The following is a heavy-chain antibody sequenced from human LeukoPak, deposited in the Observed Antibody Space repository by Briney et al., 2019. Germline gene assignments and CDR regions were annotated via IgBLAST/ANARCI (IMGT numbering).Heavy chain of an antibody. J-gene: IGHJ4*02. V-gene: IGHV4-59*01. CDR1: GGSISSYH. D-gene: IGHD6-6*01. Sequence: SETLSLTCTVSGGSISSYHWSWIRQPPGKGLEWIGYIYYSGSTNYNPSLKSRVTISVDTSKNQFSLELSSVTAADTAVYYCARSNSLAARPSPPRYWGQGTLVTVSS. CDR2: IYYSGST. CDR3: ARSNSLAARPSPPRY.